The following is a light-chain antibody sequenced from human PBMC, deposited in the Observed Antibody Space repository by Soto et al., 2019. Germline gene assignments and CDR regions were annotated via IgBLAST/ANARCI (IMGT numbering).Light chain of an antibody. CDR3: QQYNYWPT. Sequence: EIVMTQSPATLSVSLGERATLSCRASQSVSTNLAWYQQKPGQAPRLLIYGASTRGTGIPARFSGSGSGTEFNLTISSLQSEDFVVYYCQQYNYWPTFGQGTKVEIK. J-gene: IGKJ1*01. CDR2: GAS. CDR1: QSVSTN. V-gene: IGKV3-15*01.